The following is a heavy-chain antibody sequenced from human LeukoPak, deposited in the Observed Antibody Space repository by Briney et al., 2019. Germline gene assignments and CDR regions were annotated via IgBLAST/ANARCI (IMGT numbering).Heavy chain of an antibody. CDR3: ARDTYYYGSGSSANNFDY. CDR1: GGSFSGYY. D-gene: IGHD3-10*01. J-gene: IGHJ4*02. CDR2: INHSGST. V-gene: IGHV4-34*01. Sequence: PSETLSLTCAVYGGSFSGYYWSWIRQPPGKGLEWIGEINHSGSTNYNPSLKSRVTISVDTSKNQFSLKLSSVTAADTAVYYCARDTYYYGSGSSANNFDYWGQGTLVTVSS.